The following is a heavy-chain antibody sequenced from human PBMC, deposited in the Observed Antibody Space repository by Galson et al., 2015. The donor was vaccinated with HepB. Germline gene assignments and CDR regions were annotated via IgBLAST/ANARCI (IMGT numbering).Heavy chain of an antibody. CDR2: IIPMFGTA. CDR3: ARVDTGYCSGGSCYSDDY. J-gene: IGHJ4*02. V-gene: IGHV1-69*13. CDR1: GGTFSSYA. Sequence: SVKVSCKASGGTFSSYAISWVRQAPGQGLEWMGGIIPMFGTANYAQKFQGRVTITADEYMSTVYMELSSLRSEDTAVYYCARVDTGYCSGGSCYSDDYWGQGTLVTVSS. D-gene: IGHD2-15*01.